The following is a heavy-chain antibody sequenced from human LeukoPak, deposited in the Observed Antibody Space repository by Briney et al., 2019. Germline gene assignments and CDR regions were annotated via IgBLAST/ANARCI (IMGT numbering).Heavy chain of an antibody. J-gene: IGHJ4*02. V-gene: IGHV3-48*04. CDR1: GFTFSSYS. Sequence: PGGSLRLSCAVSGFTFSSYSMNWVRQAPGKGLEWVSFISSSGSTIYYADSVKGRFTISRDNAKSSLYLQMYSLRAEDTAVYYCARDLNYFDYWGQGTLVTVSS. CDR2: ISSSGSTI. CDR3: ARDLNYFDY.